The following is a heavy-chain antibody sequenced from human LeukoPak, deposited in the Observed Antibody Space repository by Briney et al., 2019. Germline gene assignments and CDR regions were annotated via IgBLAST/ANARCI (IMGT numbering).Heavy chain of an antibody. J-gene: IGHJ4*02. CDR1: GFTFNSYG. CDR3: ARDRLPKRELNYLFDY. D-gene: IGHD1-26*01. Sequence: GGSLRHSCAASGFTFNSYGMHWVRQAPGKGLEWVAVIWYDGSNKYYADSVKGRFTISRDNSKNTLYLQMNSLRAEDTAVYYCARDRLPKRELNYLFDYWGQGTLVAVSS. CDR2: IWYDGSNK. V-gene: IGHV3-33*01.